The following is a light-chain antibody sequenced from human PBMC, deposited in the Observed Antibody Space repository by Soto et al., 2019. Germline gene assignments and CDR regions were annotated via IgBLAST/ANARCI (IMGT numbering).Light chain of an antibody. Sequence: QSALTQPASVSGSPGQSITISCTGTSSDVGGYNYVSWYQQHPGKAPKLLIYDNNKRPSGIPDRFSGSKSGTSATLGITGLQTGDEADYYCGTWDNSLRAGVFGTGTKVTVL. CDR2: DNN. CDR1: SSDVGGYNY. CDR3: GTWDNSLRAGV. J-gene: IGLJ1*01. V-gene: IGLV1-51*01.